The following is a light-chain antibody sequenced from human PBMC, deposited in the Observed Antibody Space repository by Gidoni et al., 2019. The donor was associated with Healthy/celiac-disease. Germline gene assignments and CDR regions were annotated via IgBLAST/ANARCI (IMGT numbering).Light chain of an antibody. CDR2: INSDGSH. CDR3: QTWGTGVV. CDR1: SDHINYA. Sequence: QLVLTHSPPASASLGASVKLTCTLSSDHINYAIAWHQQQPEKGPRFLMKINSDGSHIKGGGIPDRFSGSRSGAERYLSISSLQSEDEADYYCQTWGTGVVFGGGTKLTVL. J-gene: IGLJ2*01. V-gene: IGLV4-69*01.